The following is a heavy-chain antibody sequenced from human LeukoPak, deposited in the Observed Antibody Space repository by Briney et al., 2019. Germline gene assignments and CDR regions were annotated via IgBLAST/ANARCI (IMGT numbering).Heavy chain of an antibody. CDR1: GFTFSDYY. Sequence: GGSLRLSCAASGFTFSDYYMSWIRQAPGKGLEWVSYISSSGSTIYYADSVKGRFTISRDNAKNSLYLQMNSLRAEDTAVYYCARLTVFGVVIPSPPDYWGQGTLVTVSS. CDR3: ARLTVFGVVIPSPPDY. J-gene: IGHJ4*02. CDR2: ISSSGSTI. D-gene: IGHD3-3*01. V-gene: IGHV3-11*04.